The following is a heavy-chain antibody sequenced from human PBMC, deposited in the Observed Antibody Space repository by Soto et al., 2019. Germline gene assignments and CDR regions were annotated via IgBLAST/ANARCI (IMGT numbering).Heavy chain of an antibody. CDR2: IWYDGSNK. CDR1: GFTFSSYG. J-gene: IGHJ4*02. D-gene: IGHD3-3*01. V-gene: IGHV3-33*01. CDR3: ARVNTDDFWSGYFRY. Sequence: QVQLVESGGGVVQPGRSLRLSCAASGFTFSSYGMHWVRQAPGKGLEWVAVIWYDGSNKYYADSVKGRFTISRDNSKNTLYLQMNSLRAEDTAVYYCARVNTDDFWSGYFRYWGQGTLVTVSS.